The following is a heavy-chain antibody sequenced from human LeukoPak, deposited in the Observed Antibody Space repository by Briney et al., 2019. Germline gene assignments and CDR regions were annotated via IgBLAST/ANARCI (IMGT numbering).Heavy chain of an antibody. D-gene: IGHD3-16*01. CDR2: IKQDGSEE. J-gene: IGHJ4*02. CDR3: AQRGIYYVFDY. Sequence: GGSLRLSCAASGFTFSNYWVSWVRQAPGKGLEWVANIKQDGSEEYYVDSVEGRFTVSRDNAKSPLYLQMNSLRAEDTAVYYCAQRGIYYVFDYWGQGTLVTVSS. V-gene: IGHV3-7*03. CDR1: GFTFSNYW.